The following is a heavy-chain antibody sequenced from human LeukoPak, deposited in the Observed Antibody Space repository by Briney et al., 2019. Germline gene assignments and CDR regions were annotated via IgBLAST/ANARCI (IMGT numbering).Heavy chain of an antibody. Sequence: GESLRLSCAASGFTFSSYSMNWVRQAPGKGLEWVSSISSSSYIYYADSMKGRFTISRDNAKKSLYLQMNSLRAEDTAVYYCARGPRITLVRGGQWYYYMDVWGKGTTVTISS. CDR2: ISSSSYI. J-gene: IGHJ6*03. CDR1: GFTFSSYS. D-gene: IGHD3-10*01. V-gene: IGHV3-21*01. CDR3: ARGPRITLVRGGQWYYYMDV.